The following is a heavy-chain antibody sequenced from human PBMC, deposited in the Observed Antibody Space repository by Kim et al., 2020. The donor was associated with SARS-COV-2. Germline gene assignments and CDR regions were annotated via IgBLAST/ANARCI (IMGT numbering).Heavy chain of an antibody. CDR1: GFTFSTSG. Sequence: GGSLRLSYVASGFTFSTSGMHWVRQAPGKGLEYVSAISSNGAATYYTDSVKGRFTISRDNSKNTLYLQMNSLRLDDTALYYCGPLGKYQLREWFDPWGQGTLAT. D-gene: IGHD2-2*01. J-gene: IGHJ5*02. CDR3: GPLGKYQLREWFDP. V-gene: IGHV3-64D*06. CDR2: ISSNGAAT.